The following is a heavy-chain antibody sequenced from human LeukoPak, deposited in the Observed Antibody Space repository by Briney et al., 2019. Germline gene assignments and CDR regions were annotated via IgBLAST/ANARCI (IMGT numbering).Heavy chain of an antibody. D-gene: IGHD3-10*01. Sequence: KPSETLSLTCTVSGGSISSYYWSWIRQPPGKGLEWIGYIYYSGSTNYNPSLKSRVTISVDTSKNQFSLKLSSVTAADTAVYYCARTSGLLWFGLNWFDPWGQGTLVTVSS. CDR2: IYYSGST. CDR1: GGSISSYY. V-gene: IGHV4-59*01. CDR3: ARTSGLLWFGLNWFDP. J-gene: IGHJ5*02.